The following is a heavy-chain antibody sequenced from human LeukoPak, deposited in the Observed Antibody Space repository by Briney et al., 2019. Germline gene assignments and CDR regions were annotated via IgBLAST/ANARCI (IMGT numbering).Heavy chain of an antibody. CDR2: IYYSGST. Sequence: PSETLSLTCTVSDGSINTYYWTWIRQPPGKGLEWIGYIYYSGSTYYNPSLKSRVTISVDTSKNQFSLKLSSVTAADTAVYYCARGPPNDYWGQGTLVTVSS. J-gene: IGHJ4*02. CDR1: DGSINTYY. CDR3: ARGPPNDY. V-gene: IGHV4-59*08.